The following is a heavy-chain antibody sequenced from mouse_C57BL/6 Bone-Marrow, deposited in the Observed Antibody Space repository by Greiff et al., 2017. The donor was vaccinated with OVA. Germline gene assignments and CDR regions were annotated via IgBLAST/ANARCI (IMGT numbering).Heavy chain of an antibody. J-gene: IGHJ3*01. CDR1: GFTFSDYG. CDR3: SRLGYDYDVTWFAY. V-gene: IGHV5-17*01. CDR2: ISSGSSTI. D-gene: IGHD2-4*01. Sequence: EVQLVESGGGLVKPGGSLKLSCAASGFTFSDYGMHWVRQAPEKGLAWVAYISSGSSTIYYADTVKGRFTISRDNAKNTLFLQMTSLRSEDTAMYYCSRLGYDYDVTWFAYWGQGTLVTVSA.